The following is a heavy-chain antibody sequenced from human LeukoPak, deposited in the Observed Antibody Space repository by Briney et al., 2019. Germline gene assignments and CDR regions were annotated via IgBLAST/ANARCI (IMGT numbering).Heavy chain of an antibody. J-gene: IGHJ5*02. CDR3: ARDYDYVWGSYLDP. D-gene: IGHD3-16*01. CDR1: GFSLSTSGVG. Sequence: SGPTLVNPTQTLTLTCTFSGFSLSTSGVGVGWIRHPPGKALECLALFYWNDDKRYSPSLKSRHTITKQTSKNQMVLTMTNMDPVDTAAYSCARDYDYVWGSYLDPWGQGTLVTVSS. CDR2: FYWNDDK. V-gene: IGHV2-5*01.